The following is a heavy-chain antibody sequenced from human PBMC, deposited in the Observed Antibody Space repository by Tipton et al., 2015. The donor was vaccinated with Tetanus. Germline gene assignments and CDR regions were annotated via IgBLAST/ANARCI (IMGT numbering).Heavy chain of an antibody. J-gene: IGHJ5*02. D-gene: IGHD2-15*01. Sequence: TLSLTCTVSGGSISSSYYYWGWIRQPPGKGPEWIGSLDYSGNTYYNSSLMSRVTISVDTSKNQFSLRLNSVTAVDTAVYYCARGASVVPNWFDPWGQGTLVTVSS. CDR1: GGSISSSYYY. CDR3: ARGASVVPNWFDP. V-gene: IGHV4-39*01. CDR2: LDYSGNT.